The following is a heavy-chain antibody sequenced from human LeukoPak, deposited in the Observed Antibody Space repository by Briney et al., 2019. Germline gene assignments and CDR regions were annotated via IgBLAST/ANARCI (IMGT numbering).Heavy chain of an antibody. CDR3: ARHPTGATDAFDI. Sequence: GESLKISCKGSGYSFTSYWIGWVRQMPGKGLEWMGVIYPGDSDTRYSPSFQGQVTISADKSISTAYLQWSSLKASDTAMYYCARHPTGATDAFDIWGQGTMVTVSS. CDR1: GYSFTSYW. D-gene: IGHD1-26*01. V-gene: IGHV5-51*01. J-gene: IGHJ3*02. CDR2: IYPGDSDT.